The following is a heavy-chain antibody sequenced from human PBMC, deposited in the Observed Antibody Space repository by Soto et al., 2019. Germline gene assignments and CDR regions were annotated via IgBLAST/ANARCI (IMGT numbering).Heavy chain of an antibody. CDR2: IIPIFGTA. CDR3: ASNTIFGVVTIYYYYGMDV. Sequence: SVKVSCKASGGTFSSYAISWVRQAPGQGLEWMGGIIPIFGTANYAQKFQGRVTITADESTSTAYMELSSLRSEDTAVYYCASNTIFGVVTIYYYYGMDVWGQGTTVTGSS. D-gene: IGHD3-3*01. CDR1: GGTFSSYA. V-gene: IGHV1-69*13. J-gene: IGHJ6*02.